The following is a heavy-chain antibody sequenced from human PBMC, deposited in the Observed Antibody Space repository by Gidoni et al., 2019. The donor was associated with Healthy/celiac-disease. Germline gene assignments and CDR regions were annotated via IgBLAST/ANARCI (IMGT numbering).Heavy chain of an antibody. CDR2: IIPIFGTA. J-gene: IGHJ5*02. Sequence: SWVRQAPGQGLEWMGGIIPIFGTANYAQKFQGRVTITADKSTSTAYMELSSLRSEDTAVYYCARDLGWFDPWGQGTLVTVSS. CDR3: ARDLGWFDP. V-gene: IGHV1-69*06.